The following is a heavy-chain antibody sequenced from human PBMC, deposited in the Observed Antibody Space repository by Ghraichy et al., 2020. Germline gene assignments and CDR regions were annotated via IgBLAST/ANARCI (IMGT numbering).Heavy chain of an antibody. Sequence: GGSLRLSCAASGFTVSSNYMSWVRQAPGKGLEWVSVIYSGGSTYYADSVKGRFTISRHNSKNTLYLQMNSLRAEDTAVYYCARDEFRWGDRFYYYYGMDVWGQGTTVTVSS. V-gene: IGHV3-53*04. CDR3: ARDEFRWGDRFYYYYGMDV. D-gene: IGHD1-26*01. CDR1: GFTVSSNY. CDR2: IYSGGST. J-gene: IGHJ6*02.